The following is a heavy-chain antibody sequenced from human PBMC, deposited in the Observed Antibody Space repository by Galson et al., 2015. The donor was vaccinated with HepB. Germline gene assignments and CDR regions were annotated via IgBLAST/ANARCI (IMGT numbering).Heavy chain of an antibody. V-gene: IGHV2-70*01. D-gene: IGHD3-16*02. CDR3: ARFSHYDYGWGSYRNYYFDY. CDR2: IDWDDEK. Sequence: LSISASGEGVSWIRQPPGKALEWLALIDWDDEKYYSTSLKTRLSISKDTSKNQVVLTMTNTDPVDTATYYCARFSHYDYGWGSYRNYYFDYWGRESWSPSPQ. J-gene: IGHJ4*02. CDR1: LSISASGEG.